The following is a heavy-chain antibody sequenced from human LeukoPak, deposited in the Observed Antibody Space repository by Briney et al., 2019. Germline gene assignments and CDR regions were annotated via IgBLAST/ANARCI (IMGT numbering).Heavy chain of an antibody. V-gene: IGHV3-23*01. CDR2: ISGSGGST. Sequence: GGSLRLSCAASGFTFSSYAMSWVRQAPGKGLEWVSAISGSGGSTYYADSVKGRFTISRDNSKNTLYLRMNSLRAEDTAVYYCATKGKGYCSGGSCYSGDHWGQGTLVTVSS. CDR3: ATKGKGYCSGGSCYSGDH. D-gene: IGHD2-15*01. CDR1: GFTFSSYA. J-gene: IGHJ4*02.